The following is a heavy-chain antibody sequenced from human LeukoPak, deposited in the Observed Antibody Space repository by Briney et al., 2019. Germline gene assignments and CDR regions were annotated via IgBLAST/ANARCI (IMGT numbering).Heavy chain of an antibody. CDR1: GFTFSSYG. CDR3: AKHPGYSSGWYMGPFDY. J-gene: IGHJ4*02. Sequence: PGGSLRLSCAASGFTFSSYGMHWVRQAPGKGLEWVSGISWNSGSIGYADSVKGRFTISRDNAKNSLYLQMNSLRAEDTAVYYCAKHPGYSSGWYMGPFDYWGQGTLVTVSS. V-gene: IGHV3-9*01. CDR2: ISWNSGSI. D-gene: IGHD6-19*01.